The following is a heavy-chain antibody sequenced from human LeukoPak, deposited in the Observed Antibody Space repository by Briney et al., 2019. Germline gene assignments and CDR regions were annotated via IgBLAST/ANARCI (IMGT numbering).Heavy chain of an antibody. V-gene: IGHV3-30*03. CDR3: AREGVVGAILGY. J-gene: IGHJ4*02. CDR1: GFTFSTYG. CDR2: ISHDGSNK. D-gene: IGHD1-26*01. Sequence: GGSLRLSCAASGFTFSTYGMHWVRQAPGKGLEWVALISHDGSNKDYGDSVKGRFTISRDNSKNTLYLQMNSLKPEDTAVYYCAREGVVGAILGYWGQGSLVTVSP.